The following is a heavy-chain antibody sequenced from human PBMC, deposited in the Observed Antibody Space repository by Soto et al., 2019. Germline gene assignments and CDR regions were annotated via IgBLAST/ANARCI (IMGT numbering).Heavy chain of an antibody. CDR1: GFTSRSYW. Sequence: GRSIRLSCAVSGFTSRSYWMHWVRQAPGKGLVWVSRINSDGSSTSYADSVKGRFTISRDNAKNTLYLQMNSLRAEDTAVYYCAIRASYYDSSGYFDYWGQGTLVTVSS. D-gene: IGHD3-22*01. J-gene: IGHJ4*02. V-gene: IGHV3-74*01. CDR3: AIRASYYDSSGYFDY. CDR2: INSDGSST.